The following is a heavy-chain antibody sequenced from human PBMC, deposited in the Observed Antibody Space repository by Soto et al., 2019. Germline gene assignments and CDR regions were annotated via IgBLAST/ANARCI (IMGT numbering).Heavy chain of an antibody. CDR3: AKAARDCGGDCYSSYFDS. CDR1: RFTFGGYA. CDR2: ITGNAANT. J-gene: IGHJ4*02. V-gene: IGHV3-23*01. D-gene: IGHD2-21*02. Sequence: GGSLRLSCSASRFTFGGYAMSWVRQAPGKGLEWVSGITGNAANTVYADSVKGRFTISRDNSKNALHLQLNSLRAEDTAVYFCAKAARDCGGDCYSSYFDSWGQGALVTVSS.